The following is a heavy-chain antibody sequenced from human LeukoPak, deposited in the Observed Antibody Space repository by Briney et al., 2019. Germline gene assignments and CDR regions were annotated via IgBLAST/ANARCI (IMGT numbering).Heavy chain of an antibody. CDR2: ISGSGGST. D-gene: IGHD6-13*01. CDR3: AKGGSRSWYIRYYYYYYYMDV. V-gene: IGHV3-23*01. Sequence: PGGSLRLSCAASGFTFSSYAMSWVRQAPGKGLEWVSAISGSGGSTYYADSVKGRFTISRDNSKNTLYLQMNSLRAEDTAVYYCAKGGSRSWYIRYYYYYYYMDVWGKGTTVTVSS. CDR1: GFTFSSYA. J-gene: IGHJ6*03.